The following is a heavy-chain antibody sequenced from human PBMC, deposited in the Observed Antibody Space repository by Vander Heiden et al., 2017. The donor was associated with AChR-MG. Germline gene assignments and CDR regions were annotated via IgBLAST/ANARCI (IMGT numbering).Heavy chain of an antibody. Sequence: QVQLQESGPGLVKPSETLSLSCAVSGYSISSGLYWGWIRQSPGKGLEWIGLIFRAGNTYYNPSLKSRVTISVDTSRNQFSLRLKSVTATDTAVYYCVVATVSDFHYWYFDLWGRGTLV. D-gene: IGHD5-12*01. CDR1: GYSISSGLY. CDR3: VVATVSDFHYWYFDL. CDR2: IFRAGNT. V-gene: IGHV4-38-2*01. J-gene: IGHJ2*01.